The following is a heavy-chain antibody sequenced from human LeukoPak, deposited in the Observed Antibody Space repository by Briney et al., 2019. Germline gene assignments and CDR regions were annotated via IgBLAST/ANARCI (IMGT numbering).Heavy chain of an antibody. J-gene: IGHJ4*02. D-gene: IGHD3-10*01. Sequence: GGSLRLSCAASGFTVSSNYMSWVRQAPGKGLEWVSVIYSGGSTYYADSVKGRFTISRDNSKNTLYLQMNSLRAEDTAVYYCARDYDRIMVRGVLDYWGQGTLVTVSS. CDR3: ARDYDRIMVRGVLDY. CDR1: GFTVSSNY. CDR2: IYSGGST. V-gene: IGHV3-66*01.